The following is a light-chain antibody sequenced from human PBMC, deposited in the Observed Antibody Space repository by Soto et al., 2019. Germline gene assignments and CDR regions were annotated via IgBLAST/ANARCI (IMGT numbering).Light chain of an antibody. J-gene: IGKJ1*01. V-gene: IGKV1-5*03. Sequence: DIQMTQSPSTLSASVGDRVTITCRASQSISTWLAWYQQKPGKAPNLLIYEASTLQSGVPSRFRGSGSGTEFTLTISLQPDDFATYYCQQYNSYSTFGQGTKVEVK. CDR1: QSISTW. CDR2: EAS. CDR3: QQYNSYST.